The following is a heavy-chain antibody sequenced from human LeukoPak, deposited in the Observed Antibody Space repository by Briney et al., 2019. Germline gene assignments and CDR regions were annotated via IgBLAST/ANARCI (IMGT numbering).Heavy chain of an antibody. D-gene: IGHD2/OR15-2a*01. Sequence: GGSLRLSCAASGFTFSSYGMHWVRQAPGKGLEWVAVIWYDGSNKYYAGSVKGRFTISRDNSKNTLYLQMNSLRAEDTAVYYCARATWASSYYYGMDVWGQGTTVTVSS. V-gene: IGHV3-33*01. J-gene: IGHJ6*02. CDR3: ARATWASSYYYGMDV. CDR1: GFTFSSYG. CDR2: IWYDGSNK.